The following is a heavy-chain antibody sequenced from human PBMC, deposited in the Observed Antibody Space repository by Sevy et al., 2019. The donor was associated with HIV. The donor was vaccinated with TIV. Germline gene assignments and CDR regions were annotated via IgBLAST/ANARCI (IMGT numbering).Heavy chain of an antibody. Sequence: GESLKISCAGSGFTFYNYGIHWVRQAPGKGLEWVTMISYDGKNENYADSVKGRFTISRDNSKNTVYLQMNSRRPDDTAIYYWAKDRSGSWSVDYWGQGTLVTVSS. D-gene: IGHD6-13*01. V-gene: IGHV3-30*18. CDR1: GFTFYNYG. CDR2: ISYDGKNE. CDR3: AKDRSGSWSVDY. J-gene: IGHJ4*02.